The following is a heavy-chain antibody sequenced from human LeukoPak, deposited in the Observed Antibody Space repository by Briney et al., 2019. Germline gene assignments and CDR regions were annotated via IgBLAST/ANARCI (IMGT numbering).Heavy chain of an antibody. Sequence: GGSLRLSCAASGFTFSSYAMSWVRQAPGKGLEWVSGINWNGDSTGYADSVKGRFTISRDNAKNSLYLQMNSLRAEDTALYHCARVGYSGYDFHYWGQGTLVTVSS. CDR3: ARVGYSGYDFHY. CDR2: INWNGDST. V-gene: IGHV3-20*01. D-gene: IGHD5-12*01. CDR1: GFTFSSYA. J-gene: IGHJ4*02.